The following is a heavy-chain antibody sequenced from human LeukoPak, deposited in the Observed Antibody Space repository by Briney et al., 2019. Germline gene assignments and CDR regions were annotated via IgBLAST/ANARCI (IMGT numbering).Heavy chain of an antibody. CDR2: INIDGVST. CDR1: GFTFSNYW. J-gene: IGHJ4*02. D-gene: IGHD3-10*01. CDR3: AKLGDYYGSGTYSRFDS. V-gene: IGHV3-74*01. Sequence: GGSLRVSCAASGFTFSNYWMHWVRQAPGKGLVLVSRINIDGVSTTYADSVKGRLTISRDNAKNTLYLQMSSLRAEDTALYYCAKLGDYYGSGTYSRFDSWGQGALVTVSS.